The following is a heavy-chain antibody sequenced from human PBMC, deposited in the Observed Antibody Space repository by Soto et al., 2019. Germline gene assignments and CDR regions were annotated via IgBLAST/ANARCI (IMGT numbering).Heavy chain of an antibody. V-gene: IGHV3-64D*06. D-gene: IGHD6-13*01. CDR1: GFTFSSYA. CDR3: VKDRYSSSWDPGY. J-gene: IGHJ4*02. CDR2: ISSNGGST. Sequence: GGSLRLSCSASGFTFSSYAMHWVRQAPGKGLEYVSAISSNGGSTYYADSVKGRFTISRDNSKNTLYLQMSSVRAEDTAVYYCVKDRYSSSWDPGYWGQGTLVTVSS.